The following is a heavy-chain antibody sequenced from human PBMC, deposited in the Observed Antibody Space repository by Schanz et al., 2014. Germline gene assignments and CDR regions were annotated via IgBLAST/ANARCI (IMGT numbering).Heavy chain of an antibody. CDR2: LTGSGGGT. D-gene: IGHD1-26*01. J-gene: IGHJ4*02. V-gene: IGHV3-23*01. CDR1: GFTFSTYA. Sequence: EVKLLESGGHLVQPGGSLRLSCSASGFTFSTYAMSWVRQASGKWPEWVSSLTGSGGGTYYADSVRGRFTISRDNAKKSRCLRMNSLSAEDTAVYYCARDSVGASNYFDYWGQGTLVIVSS. CDR3: ARDSVGASNYFDY.